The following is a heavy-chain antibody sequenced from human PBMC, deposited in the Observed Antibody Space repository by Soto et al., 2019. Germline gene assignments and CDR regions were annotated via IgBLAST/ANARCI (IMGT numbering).Heavy chain of an antibody. D-gene: IGHD3-22*01. Sequence: ASVKVSCKASGYTFTTYGIHRVRQAPGQGLEWMGWINAGNGDTKYSQKFQGRVTITRDKSASTAYMELSSLRSEDTAVYYCARDLGVVVIDYWGQGALVTVSS. V-gene: IGHV1-3*01. CDR1: GYTFTTYG. CDR2: INAGNGDT. J-gene: IGHJ4*02. CDR3: ARDLGVVVIDY.